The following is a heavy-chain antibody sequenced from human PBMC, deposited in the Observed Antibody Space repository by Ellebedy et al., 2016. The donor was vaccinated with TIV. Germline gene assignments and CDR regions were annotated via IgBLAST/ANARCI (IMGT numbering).Heavy chain of an antibody. J-gene: IGHJ6*02. Sequence: SETLSLTXSVSDGSVSNRGYYWAWLRQPPGKGLEWIGHIHYTGSTDYNPSLKGRITISVDTSKNHFSLIVTSVTAADTAVYFCAGGTHYYYGWDVWGQGTTVIVS. CDR3: AGGTHYYYGWDV. V-gene: IGHV4-61*03. CDR2: IHYTGST. CDR1: DGSVSNRGYY.